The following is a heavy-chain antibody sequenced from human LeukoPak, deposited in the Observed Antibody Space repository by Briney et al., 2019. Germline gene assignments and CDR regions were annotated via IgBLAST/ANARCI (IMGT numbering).Heavy chain of an antibody. CDR1: GVSFSGYY. D-gene: IGHD3-22*01. J-gene: IGHJ6*03. V-gene: IGHV4-34*01. CDR3: ARVKSITMIVVVQYYSYYMDV. CDR2: INHSGST. Sequence: SETLSLTCAVYGVSFSGYYWSWIRQPPGKGLEWIGEINHSGSTNYNPSLKSRVTISVDTSKNQFSLKLSSVTAADTAVYYCARVKSITMIVVVQYYSYYMDVWGKGTTVTVSS.